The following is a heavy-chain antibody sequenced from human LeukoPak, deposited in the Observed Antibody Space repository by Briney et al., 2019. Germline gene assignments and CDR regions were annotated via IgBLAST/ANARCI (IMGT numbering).Heavy chain of an antibody. CDR1: GFAFSSYA. J-gene: IGHJ4*02. V-gene: IGHV3-23*01. Sequence: PGGSLRLSCAASGFAFSSYAMSWVRQAPGKGLEWVSAISGSGDSTYYADSVKGRFTISSDNAKNTVYLQMNSLRAEDTAVYYCARVQNEWQLLPGFDYWGQGTLVTVSS. D-gene: IGHD1-26*01. CDR3: ARVQNEWQLLPGFDY. CDR2: ISGSGDST.